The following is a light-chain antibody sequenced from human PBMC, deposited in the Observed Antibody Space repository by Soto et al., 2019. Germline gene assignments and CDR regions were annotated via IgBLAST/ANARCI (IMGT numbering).Light chain of an antibody. CDR1: QSISSW. CDR3: QQYNSFSLT. CDR2: DAS. V-gene: IGKV1-5*01. Sequence: DLPMTQSPSTLSASVGDRVTFTCRASQSISSWLAWYQQKPGKAPKLLIYDASNLASGVPSRFSGSGSWTEFTLTISSLQPDDFATYYCQQYNSFSLTFGGGTRVEIK. J-gene: IGKJ4*01.